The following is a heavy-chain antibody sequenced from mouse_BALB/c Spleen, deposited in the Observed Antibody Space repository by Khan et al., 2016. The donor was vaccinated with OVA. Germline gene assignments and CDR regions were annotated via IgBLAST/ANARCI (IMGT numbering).Heavy chain of an antibody. J-gene: IGHJ3*01. CDR2: INPNTGNT. CDR3: ARWYDFFAY. CDR1: GYSFTGYY. V-gene: IGHV1-26*01. D-gene: IGHD2-14*01. Sequence: EVQLQQSGPDLVKPGASVKMSCKASGYSFTGYYMNWVKQSPGKSLECIGRINPNTGNTNYNQKFKGKVVFIVDTSSSTVYMELRSLTSEDSAVYYCARWYDFFAYWGQGTLVTVSA.